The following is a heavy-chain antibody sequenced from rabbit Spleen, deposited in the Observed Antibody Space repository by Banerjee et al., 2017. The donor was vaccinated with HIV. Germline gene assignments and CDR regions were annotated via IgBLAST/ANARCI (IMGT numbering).Heavy chain of an antibody. CDR1: GFSFSSSDY. Sequence: QEQLEESGGGLVKPEGSLTLTCTASGFSFSSSDYMCWVRQAPGKGLEWISCIAGSGSGFTYSATWAKGRFTCSKTSSTTVTLQMTSLTAADTATYFCARGINYGTRLDLWGPGTLVTVS. V-gene: IGHV1S45*01. CDR3: ARGINYGTRLDL. D-gene: IGHD6-1*01. CDR2: IAGSGSGFT. J-gene: IGHJ3*01.